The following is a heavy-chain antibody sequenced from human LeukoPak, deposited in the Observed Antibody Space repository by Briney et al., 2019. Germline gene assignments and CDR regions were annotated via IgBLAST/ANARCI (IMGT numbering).Heavy chain of an antibody. CDR2: IYYSGST. J-gene: IGHJ4*02. D-gene: IGHD4-17*01. CDR3: ARGGGDVGYFDY. V-gene: IGHV4-31*03. Sequence: SETLSLTCTVSGGSISSGGYYWNWIRQHPGKGLEWIGYIYYSGSTYYNPSLKSRVTISVDASKNQFSLKLSSVTVADTAVYYCARGGGDVGYFDYWGQGTLVTVSS. CDR1: GGSISSGGYY.